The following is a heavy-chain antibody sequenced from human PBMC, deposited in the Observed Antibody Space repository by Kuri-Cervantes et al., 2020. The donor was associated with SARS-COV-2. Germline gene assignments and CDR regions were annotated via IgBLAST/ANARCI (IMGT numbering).Heavy chain of an antibody. CDR1: GGSFSGYY. V-gene: IGHV4-34*01. D-gene: IGHD3-22*01. CDR2: INHSGST. J-gene: IGHJ4*02. CDR3: ARGKAEITMIVVVITSGAYYFDY. Sequence: GSLRLSCAVYGGSFSGYYWSWIRQPPGKGLEWIGEINHSGSTNYSPSLKSRVTISVDTSKNQFSLKLSSVTAADTAVYYCARGKAEITMIVVVITSGAYYFDYWGRGTLVTVSS.